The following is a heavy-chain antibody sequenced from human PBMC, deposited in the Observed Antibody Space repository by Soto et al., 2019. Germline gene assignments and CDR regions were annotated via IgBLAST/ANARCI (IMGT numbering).Heavy chain of an antibody. Sequence: SVKVSCKASGGTFSSYAISWVRQAPGQGLEWMGGIIPIFGTPIFAQNYQGRVTITADKSTSTVYMELSSLRSADTGVYYCATPKSSTRSSPIWYFHYPLDVWGQGTTVTVSS. CDR3: ATPKSSTRSSPIWYFHYPLDV. CDR1: GGTFSSYA. CDR2: IIPIFGTP. V-gene: IGHV1-69*06. D-gene: IGHD6-6*01. J-gene: IGHJ6*02.